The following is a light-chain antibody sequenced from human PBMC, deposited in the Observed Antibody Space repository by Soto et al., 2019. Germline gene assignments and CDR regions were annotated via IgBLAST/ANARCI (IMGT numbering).Light chain of an antibody. CDR2: DAS. Sequence: DIQMTQSPSTLSASVGDRVTITCRASQSISSWLAWYQQKPGKAPKLLIYDASSLESGVPSRFSGSGSGTEFTLTISSLQPDDFATYYCQQYSTYTPRTFGQGTKLDIK. CDR1: QSISSW. CDR3: QQYSTYTPRT. V-gene: IGKV1-5*01. J-gene: IGKJ1*01.